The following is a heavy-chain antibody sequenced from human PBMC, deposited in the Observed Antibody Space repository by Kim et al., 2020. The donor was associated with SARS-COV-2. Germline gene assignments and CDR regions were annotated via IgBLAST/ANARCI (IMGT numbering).Heavy chain of an antibody. CDR2: IYYSGST. CDR3: ARVIGYYDSSGPRGWFDY. J-gene: IGHJ4*02. CDR1: GGSISSGDYY. Sequence: SETLSLTCTVSGGSISSGDYYWSWIRQPPGKGLEWIGYIYYSGSTYYNPSLKSRVTISVDTSKNQFSLKLSSVTAADTAVYYCARVIGYYDSSGPRGWFDYWGQGTLVTVSS. D-gene: IGHD3-22*01. V-gene: IGHV4-30-4*01.